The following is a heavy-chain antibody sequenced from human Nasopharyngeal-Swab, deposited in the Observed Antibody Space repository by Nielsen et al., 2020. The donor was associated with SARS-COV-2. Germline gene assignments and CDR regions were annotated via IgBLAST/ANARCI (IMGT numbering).Heavy chain of an antibody. D-gene: IGHD1-26*01. V-gene: IGHV4-38-2*01. Sequence: SETLSLTCAVSGYSSSSGYYWGWIRQPPGKGLEWIGSIYHSGSTYYNPSLKSRVTISVDTSKNQFSLKLSSVTAADTAVYYCARQAIVGATTYFDYWGQGTLVTVSS. CDR3: ARQAIVGATTYFDY. CDR2: IYHSGST. J-gene: IGHJ4*02. CDR1: GYSSSSGYY.